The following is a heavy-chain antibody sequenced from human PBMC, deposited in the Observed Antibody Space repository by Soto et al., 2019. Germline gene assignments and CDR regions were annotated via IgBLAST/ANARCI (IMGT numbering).Heavy chain of an antibody. Sequence: GGYLRLSCAASGFTVSSNYMSWVRQAPGKGLEWVSVIYSGGSTYYADSVKGRFTISRDNSKNTLYLQMNSLRAEDTAVYYCARSTSHSRADAFDIWGQGIMVSVSS. CDR2: IYSGGST. V-gene: IGHV3-53*01. CDR3: ARSTSHSRADAFDI. D-gene: IGHD2-2*01. CDR1: GFTVSSNY. J-gene: IGHJ3*02.